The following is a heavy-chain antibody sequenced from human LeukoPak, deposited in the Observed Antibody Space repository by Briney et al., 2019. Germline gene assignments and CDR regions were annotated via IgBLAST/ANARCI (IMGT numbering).Heavy chain of an antibody. J-gene: IGHJ5*01. Sequence: GGSLRLSCTASGYTLGSYSMNCLRQAPGKGLEWISKITSQNTTTYYADSVKGRFTISRDTAKNSLYLQMNSLRAEDTAVYYCARLRTILGDVLETWDSFASCAQGTLVTVSS. CDR1: GYTLGSYS. CDR3: ARLRTILGDVLETWDSFAS. D-gene: IGHD3-3*01. CDR2: ITSQNTTT. V-gene: IGHV3-48*01.